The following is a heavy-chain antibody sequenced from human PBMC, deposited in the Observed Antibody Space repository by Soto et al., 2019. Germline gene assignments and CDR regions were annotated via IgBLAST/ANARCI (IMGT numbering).Heavy chain of an antibody. Sequence: EVQLVESGGGLVKPGGSLRLSCAASGFSISTYSMNWVRQAPGKGLEWVADITTSSSFRFYADSLKGRFTISRDDAKNSLDLQMNSLRVEDTGVYYCGRDLGVELATLTLDSWGQGTLVTVSS. CDR1: GFSISTYS. J-gene: IGHJ4*02. V-gene: IGHV3-21*02. CDR2: ITTSSSFR. CDR3: GRDLGVELATLTLDS. D-gene: IGHD1-7*01.